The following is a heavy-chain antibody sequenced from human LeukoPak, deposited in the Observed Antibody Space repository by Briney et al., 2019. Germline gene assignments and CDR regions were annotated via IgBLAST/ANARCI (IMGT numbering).Heavy chain of an antibody. Sequence: ASVKVSCKASGGTFSSYAIIWVRQAPGQGLEWMGGIIPIFGTANYAQKFQGRVTITTDESTSTAYMELSSLRSEDTAVYYCALSETMATTSFDYWGQGTLVTVSS. CDR3: ALSETMATTSFDY. J-gene: IGHJ4*02. D-gene: IGHD5-24*01. V-gene: IGHV1-69*05. CDR2: IIPIFGTA. CDR1: GGTFSSYA.